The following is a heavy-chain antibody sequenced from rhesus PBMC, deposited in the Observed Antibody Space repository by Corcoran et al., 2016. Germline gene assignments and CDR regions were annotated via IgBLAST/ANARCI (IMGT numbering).Heavy chain of an antibody. V-gene: IGHV4-65*02. CDR2: IGGSRGST. CDR3: ARRGSGWYNSLDV. J-gene: IGHJ5-2*02. CDR1: GCSISSSNW. Sequence: QVQLQESGPGLVKPSETLSLTCAVSGCSISSSNWWSWTRQPPGKGLEWIGNIGGSRGSTYYNHALKSQVTISKDTSKNQFSVKRSSVTAADTAVYYCARRGSGWYNSLDVWGRGVLVTVSS. D-gene: IGHD6-31*01.